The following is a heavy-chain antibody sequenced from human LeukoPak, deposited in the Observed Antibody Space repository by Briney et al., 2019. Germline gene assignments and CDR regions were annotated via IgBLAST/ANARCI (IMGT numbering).Heavy chain of an antibody. CDR1: GYSISCGYY. J-gene: IGHJ5*02. CDR2: ISHSGST. Sequence: SETLSLTCSVAGYSISCGYYWGWIRQPPGRGLEWIGSISHSGSTYYNPSLKSRVTISVDTSKNHFSLKLSSVTAADTAVYYCARDSGYYDFWSGYFLSATPGGGFDPWGQGTLVTVSS. CDR3: ARDSGYYDFWSGYFLSATPGGGFDP. V-gene: IGHV4-38-2*02. D-gene: IGHD3-3*01.